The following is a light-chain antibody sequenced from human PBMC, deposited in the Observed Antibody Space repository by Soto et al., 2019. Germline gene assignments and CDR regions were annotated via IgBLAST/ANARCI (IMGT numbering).Light chain of an antibody. J-gene: IGLJ3*02. CDR2: GNT. V-gene: IGLV1-40*01. Sequence: QSVLTQPPSVSGAPGQRVTISCTGSSSNIGSGYDVHWYQQLPGTAPKLLIYGNTNRPSGVPDRFSGSKSGTSASLAITWLQAEDEADYYCQSYDSSLSDWVFGGGTKLTVL. CDR1: SSNIGSGYD. CDR3: QSYDSSLSDWV.